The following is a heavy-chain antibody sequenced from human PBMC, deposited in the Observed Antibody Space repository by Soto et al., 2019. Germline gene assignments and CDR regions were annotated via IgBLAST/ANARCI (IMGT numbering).Heavy chain of an antibody. J-gene: IGHJ6*02. D-gene: IGHD4-17*01. CDR1: GFTFSSYW. CDR2: INSDGSNT. CDR3: ARHPVTSQHYYGMGV. Sequence: EVQLVESGGGLVQPGGSLRLSCAASGFTFSSYWMHWVRQAPGKGLVWVSRINSDGSNTRYADSVNGRFTISSDNAKNTLYLQMNRLRAKDTALYYCARHPVTSQHYYGMGVWGQGTTVTVSS. V-gene: IGHV3-74*01.